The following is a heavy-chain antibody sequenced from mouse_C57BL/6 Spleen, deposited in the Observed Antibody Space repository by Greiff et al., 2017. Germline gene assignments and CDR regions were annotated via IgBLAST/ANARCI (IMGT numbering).Heavy chain of an antibody. CDR1: GFSLTSYG. D-gene: IGHD2-5*01. CDR2: IWSDGST. Sequence: VKLMESGPGLVAPSQSLSITCTVSGFSLTSYGVHWVRQPPGKGLEWLVVIWSDGSTTYNSALKSRLSISKDNSKRQVFLKRNSLQTDDTAMYYGAREGYYSNYDAMYYWGQGTSVTVSS. V-gene: IGHV2-6*03. J-gene: IGHJ4*01. CDR3: AREGYYSNYDAMYY.